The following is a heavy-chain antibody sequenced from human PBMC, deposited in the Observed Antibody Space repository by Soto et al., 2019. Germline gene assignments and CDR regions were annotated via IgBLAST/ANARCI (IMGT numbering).Heavy chain of an antibody. CDR1: GFTVSSYG. CDR3: ARDESRFLEWLSVFDY. CDR2: IWYDGSNT. J-gene: IGHJ4*02. D-gene: IGHD3-3*01. Sequence: QVQLVECGGGVVQPGRSLRLSCAASGFTVSSYGMHWVRQAPGKGLERVAVIWYDGSNTYYADSVKGRFTISRDNSKNTLYLQMNRLRAADTAVYYCARDESRFLEWLSVFDYWGQGPLVTVSS. V-gene: IGHV3-33*01.